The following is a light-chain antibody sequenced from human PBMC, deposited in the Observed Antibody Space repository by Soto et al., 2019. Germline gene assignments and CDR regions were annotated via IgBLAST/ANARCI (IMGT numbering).Light chain of an antibody. CDR1: SSDVGSYNL. Sequence: QSALTQPASVSGSPGQSITISCTGTSSDVGSYNLVSWYQQHPGKAPKLMIYEGSKRPSGVSNRFSGSKSGNTASLTISGLQAEDEADYYCCSYAGRYVFGTGTKVTVL. V-gene: IGLV2-23*01. CDR2: EGS. J-gene: IGLJ1*01. CDR3: CSYAGRYV.